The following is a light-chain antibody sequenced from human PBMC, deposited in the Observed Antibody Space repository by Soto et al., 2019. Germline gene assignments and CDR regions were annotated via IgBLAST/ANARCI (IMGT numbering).Light chain of an antibody. CDR3: SSYTSSSTSYV. CDR2: DVS. J-gene: IGLJ1*01. CDR1: SSDFGGYNY. V-gene: IGLV2-14*01. Sequence: QSALTQPASVSWSPGQSITISCTGTSSDFGGYNYVSWYQQHPGKAPKLMIYDVSNRPSGVSNRFSGSKSGNTASLTISGLQAEDEADYYCSSYTSSSTSYVFGTGTKVTVL.